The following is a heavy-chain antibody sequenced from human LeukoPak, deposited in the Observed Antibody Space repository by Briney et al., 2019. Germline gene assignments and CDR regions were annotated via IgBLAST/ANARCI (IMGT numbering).Heavy chain of an antibody. V-gene: IGHV1-69*05. Sequence: SVKVSCKASGGTFSSYAISWVRQAPGQGLKWMGGIIPIFGTANYAQKFQGRVTITTDESTSTAYMELSSLRSEDTAVYYCARDRVAVAGTTPSYYYYGMDVWGQGTTVTVSS. CDR1: GGTFSSYA. CDR2: IIPIFGTA. CDR3: ARDRVAVAGTTPSYYYYGMDV. J-gene: IGHJ6*02. D-gene: IGHD6-19*01.